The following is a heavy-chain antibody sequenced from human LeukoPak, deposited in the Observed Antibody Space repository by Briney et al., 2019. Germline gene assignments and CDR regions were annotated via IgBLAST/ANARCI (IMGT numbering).Heavy chain of an antibody. Sequence: GGSLRLSCAASGFTFSSYWMSWVRQAPGKGLEWVANIKQDGSEKYYVYSVKGRFTISRDNAKNSLYLQMNSLRAEDTAVYYCAREDCSSTSCYWSLDYYYYYMDVWGKGTTVTVSS. CDR2: IKQDGSEK. V-gene: IGHV3-7*01. J-gene: IGHJ6*03. CDR3: AREDCSSTSCYWSLDYYYYYMDV. D-gene: IGHD2-2*01. CDR1: GFTFSSYW.